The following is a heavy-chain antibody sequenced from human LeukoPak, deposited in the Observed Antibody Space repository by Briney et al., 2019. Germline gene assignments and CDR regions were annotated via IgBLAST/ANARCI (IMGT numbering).Heavy chain of an antibody. CDR3: AKDIVKDYDILTGYYPFDY. D-gene: IGHD3-9*01. CDR1: GFTFDDYA. Sequence: PGGSLRLSCAASGFTFDDYAMHWVRQAPGKGLERVSLISGDGGSTYYADSVKGRFTISRDNSKNSLYLQMNSLRTEDTALYYCAKDIVKDYDILTGYYPFDYWGQGTLVTVSS. V-gene: IGHV3-43*02. CDR2: ISGDGGST. J-gene: IGHJ4*02.